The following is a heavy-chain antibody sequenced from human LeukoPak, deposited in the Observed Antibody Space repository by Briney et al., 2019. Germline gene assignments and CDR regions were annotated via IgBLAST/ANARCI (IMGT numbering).Heavy chain of an antibody. J-gene: IGHJ4*02. CDR2: IKEDGSEK. CDR3: ARDNSAERGQQLAN. V-gene: IGHV3-7*04. CDR1: GFTFSRYC. D-gene: IGHD6-13*01. Sequence: GGSLRLSCSASGFTFSRYCMSWVRQAPGKGREYMANIKEDGSEKYYVDSVKGLFIISRDNAKKSLFLQINSLRVGDTAVYYCARDNSAERGQQLANWGQGTLVTVSS.